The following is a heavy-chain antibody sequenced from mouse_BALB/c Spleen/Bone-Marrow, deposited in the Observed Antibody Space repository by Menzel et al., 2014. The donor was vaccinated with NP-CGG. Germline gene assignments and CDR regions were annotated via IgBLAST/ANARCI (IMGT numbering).Heavy chain of an antibody. D-gene: IGHD2-13*01. CDR1: GYTFTDYY. Sequence: EVHLVESGPELVKPGTSVKMSCKASGYTFTDYYMMWVRQSHGKSLEWIGHTNPNTDGTFYNQKFKGKATLTVDKSSSTAYMQLNSLTSEDSAVYYCTRGLEYVVDYWGQGTSVTVSS. V-gene: IGHV1-26*01. J-gene: IGHJ4*01. CDR2: TNPNTDGT. CDR3: TRGLEYVVDY.